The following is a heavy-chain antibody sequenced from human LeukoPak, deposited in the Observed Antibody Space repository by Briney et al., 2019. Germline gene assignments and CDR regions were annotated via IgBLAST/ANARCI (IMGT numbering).Heavy chain of an antibody. Sequence: SETLSLTCTVSGGSISSGSYYWPWIRQPAGKGLEWIGYIYYSGSTYYNPSLKSRVTISVDTSKNQFSLKLSSVTAADTAVYYCARQIVVVPAAMDNKDAFDIWRQGTMVTVST. CDR1: GGSISSGSYY. V-gene: IGHV4-30-4*08. D-gene: IGHD2-2*01. J-gene: IGHJ3*02. CDR2: IYYSGST. CDR3: ARQIVVVPAAMDNKDAFDI.